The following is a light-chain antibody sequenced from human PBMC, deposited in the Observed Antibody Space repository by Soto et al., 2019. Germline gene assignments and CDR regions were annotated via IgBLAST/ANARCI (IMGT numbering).Light chain of an antibody. CDR1: SSNTGAGYD. Sequence: QSVLTQPPSVSGAPGQRVTISCTGSSSNTGAGYDVHWYQQFPGTAPKLMIYEVSIRPSGVSNRFSGSKSGNTASLTISGLQAEDEAHYYCSSYTISTLYWVFGGGTQLTVL. CDR2: EVS. V-gene: IGLV1-40*01. CDR3: SSYTISTLYWV. J-gene: IGLJ3*02.